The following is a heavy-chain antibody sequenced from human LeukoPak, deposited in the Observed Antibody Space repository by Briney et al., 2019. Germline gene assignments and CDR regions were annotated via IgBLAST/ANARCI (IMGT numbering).Heavy chain of an antibody. J-gene: IGHJ5*02. CDR2: IYPGDSDT. CDR3: ARRGWGGYDTNWFDP. D-gene: IGHD5-12*01. Sequence: GESLKISCKGSGYSFTSYWIDWVRQMPGKGLEWMGIIYPGDSDTRYSPSFQGQVTISADKSISTAYLQWSSLKASDTAMYYCARRGWGGYDTNWFDPWGQGTLVTVSS. CDR1: GYSFTSYW. V-gene: IGHV5-51*01.